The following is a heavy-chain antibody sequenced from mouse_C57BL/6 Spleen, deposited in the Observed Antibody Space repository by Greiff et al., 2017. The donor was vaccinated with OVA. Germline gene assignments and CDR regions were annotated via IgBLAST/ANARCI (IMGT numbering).Heavy chain of an antibody. CDR3: AREKRFAY. J-gene: IGHJ3*01. V-gene: IGHV5-4*01. CDR2: ISDGGSYT. CDR1: GFTFSSYA. Sequence: EVKVVESGGGLVKPGGSLKLSCAASGFTFSSYAMSWVRQTPEKRLEWVATISDGGSYTYYPDNVKGRFTISRDNAKNNLYLQMSHLKSEDTAMYYCAREKRFAYWGQGTLVTVSA.